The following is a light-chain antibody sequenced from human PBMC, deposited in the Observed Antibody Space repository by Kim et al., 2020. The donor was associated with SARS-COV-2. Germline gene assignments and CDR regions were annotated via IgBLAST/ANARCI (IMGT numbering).Light chain of an antibody. CDR2: DVS. CDR3: SSYTSSSTFVI. CDR1: SSDVGGYNF. V-gene: IGLV2-14*04. J-gene: IGLJ2*01. Sequence: QSITISCTGTSSDVGGYNFVSWYQQHPGKAPKLMIYDVSKRPSGVSERFSGSKSGNTASLTISGLQAEDEADYYCSSYTSSSTFVIIGGGTQLTVL.